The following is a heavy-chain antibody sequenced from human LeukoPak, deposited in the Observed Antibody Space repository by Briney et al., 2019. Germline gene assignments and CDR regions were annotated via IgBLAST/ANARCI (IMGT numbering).Heavy chain of an antibody. D-gene: IGHD3-10*01. CDR1: GFTFSSYA. J-gene: IGHJ4*02. V-gene: IGHV3-23*01. Sequence: GGSLRLSCAASGFTFSSYAMSWVRQAPGQGLEWVSAISGSGGSTYYADSVKGRFTISRDNSKNTLDLQMNSLRAEDTAVYYCAKCAVRGVITGLDYWGQGTLVTVSS. CDR3: AKCAVRGVITGLDY. CDR2: ISGSGGST.